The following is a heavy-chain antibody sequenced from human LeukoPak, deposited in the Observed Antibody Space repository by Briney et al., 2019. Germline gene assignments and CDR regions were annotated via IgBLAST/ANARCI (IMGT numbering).Heavy chain of an antibody. CDR2: IDWDEDK. J-gene: IGHJ4*02. D-gene: IGHD6-19*01. CDR1: GFALSTSGMR. CDR3: ARTGIAVADHYFDY. Sequence: SGPTLVNPTQTLTLTCTFSGFALSTSGMRVSWIRQPPGKALEWLARIDWDEDKFYSTSLKTRLTISTDTSKNQVVLTMTNMDPVDTATHYCARTGIAVADHYFDYWGQGTLVTVSS. V-gene: IGHV2-70*04.